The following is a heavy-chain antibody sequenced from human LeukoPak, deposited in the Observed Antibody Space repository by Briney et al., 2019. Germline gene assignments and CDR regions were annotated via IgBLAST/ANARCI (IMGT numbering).Heavy chain of an antibody. Sequence: RLSCAASGFTFSDYYMSWIRQAXGKGLEWVSYISSSSSYTNYADSVKGRFTISRDNAKNSLYLQMNSLRAEDTAVYYCARNPRGMATXFDYWGQGTLVTISS. D-gene: IGHD5-12*01. CDR2: ISSSSSYT. J-gene: IGHJ4*02. CDR3: ARNPRGMATXFDY. V-gene: IGHV3-11*03. CDR1: GFTFSDYY.